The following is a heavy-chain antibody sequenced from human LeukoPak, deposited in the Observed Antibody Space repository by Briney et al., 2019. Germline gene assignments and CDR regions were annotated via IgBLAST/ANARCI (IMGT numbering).Heavy chain of an antibody. CDR3: ARNSCPSGSCYDNRGYFDY. J-gene: IGHJ4*02. D-gene: IGHD2-15*01. V-gene: IGHV4-38-2*02. Sequence: SETLSLTCTVSGYSISSGYYWGWIRQPPGKGLEWIGSIYHSGNTYYNPSLKSRITISVDTSKNQFSLKLSSVTAADTAVYYCARNSCPSGSCYDNRGYFDYWGQGTLVTVSS. CDR1: GYSISSGYY. CDR2: IYHSGNT.